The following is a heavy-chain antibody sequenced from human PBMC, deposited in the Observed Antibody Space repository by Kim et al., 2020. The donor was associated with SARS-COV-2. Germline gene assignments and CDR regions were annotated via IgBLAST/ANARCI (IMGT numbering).Heavy chain of an antibody. V-gene: IGHV4-59*08. D-gene: IGHD1-26*01. CDR3: ARLRGVGAPFDY. Sequence: NYNPSLKSRVTISVDTSKNQFSLKLSSVTAADTAVYYCARLRGVGAPFDYWGQGTLVTVSS. J-gene: IGHJ4*02.